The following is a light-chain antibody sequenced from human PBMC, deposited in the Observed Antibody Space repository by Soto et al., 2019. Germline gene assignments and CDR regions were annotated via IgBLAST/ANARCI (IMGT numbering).Light chain of an antibody. CDR3: HQRSSWPLT. Sequence: PGERATLSCRASQSVSSSFLAWYQQNPGQAPRLLIYGASSRATGIPDRLSGSESGTDFTLTISNLEPEDFAVYYCHQRSSWPLTFGGGTKVDIK. V-gene: IGKV3D-20*02. J-gene: IGKJ4*01. CDR1: QSVSSSF. CDR2: GAS.